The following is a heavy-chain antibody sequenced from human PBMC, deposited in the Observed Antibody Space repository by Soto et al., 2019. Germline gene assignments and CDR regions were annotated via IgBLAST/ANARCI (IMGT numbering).Heavy chain of an antibody. CDR3: TRDGDFYGMDV. CDR1: GFTSDDYA. D-gene: IGHD3-3*01. V-gene: IGHV3-49*04. Sequence: GGSLRLSCTFSGFTSDDYALTWVRQAPGTGLEWVAFATSQAFGGTTDYAASVKGRFTISRDDSTTVAYLQINSLQTVDTAIYYCTRDGDFYGMDVWGQGTTVTVSS. J-gene: IGHJ6*02. CDR2: ATSQAFGGTT.